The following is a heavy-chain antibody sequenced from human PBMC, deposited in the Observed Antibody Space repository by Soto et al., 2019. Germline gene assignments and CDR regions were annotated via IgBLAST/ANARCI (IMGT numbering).Heavy chain of an antibody. CDR2: ISGSGGST. CDR1: GFTFSSYA. J-gene: IGHJ4*02. CDR3: ANYRSSTSCLSFDY. V-gene: IGHV3-23*01. Sequence: PGGSLRLSCAASGFTFSSYAMSWVRQAPGKGLEWVSAISGSGGSTYYADSVKGRITISRDNSKNTLYLQMNSLRAEDTAVYYCANYRSSTSCLSFDYWGQGTLVTVSS. D-gene: IGHD2-2*01.